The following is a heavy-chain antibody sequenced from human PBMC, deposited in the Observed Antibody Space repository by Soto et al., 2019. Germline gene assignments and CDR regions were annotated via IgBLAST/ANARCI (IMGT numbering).Heavy chain of an antibody. D-gene: IGHD5-18*01. V-gene: IGHV1-3*01. CDR1: GYTFTSYA. Sequence: QVQLVRSGAEVKKPGASVKVSCKASGYTFTSYAMHWVRQAPGQRLEWMGWINAGNGNTKYSQKFQGRVTITRDTSASTAYMELSSMRSEDTAVYYCARDPGYSYGYNWGQGTLVTVSS. CDR2: INAGNGNT. J-gene: IGHJ4*02. CDR3: ARDPGYSYGYN.